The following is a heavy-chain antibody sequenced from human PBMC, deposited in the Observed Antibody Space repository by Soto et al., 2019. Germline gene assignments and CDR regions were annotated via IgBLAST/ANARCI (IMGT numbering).Heavy chain of an antibody. V-gene: IGHV3-23*01. D-gene: IGHD2-21*01. Sequence: GGSLRLSCAVSGFTISSYAMSCVRQAPGKGLEWVSAISGSGGSTYYADSVKGRFAISRDNSKNTVYLEMHSLTAEDTAMYYCAKVAPSISILWGFDHWGPGTLVTVSS. CDR1: GFTISSYA. J-gene: IGHJ4*02. CDR3: AKVAPSISILWGFDH. CDR2: ISGSGGST.